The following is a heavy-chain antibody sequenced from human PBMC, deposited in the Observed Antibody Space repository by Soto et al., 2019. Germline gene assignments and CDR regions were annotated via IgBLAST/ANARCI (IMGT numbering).Heavy chain of an antibody. CDR2: ISGSGGST. Sequence: PGGSLRLSCAASGFTFSSYAMSWVRQAPGKGLEWVSAISGSGGSTYYADSVKGRFTISRDNSKNTLYLQMNSLRADDTAVYYCAHQRGAALQRPYFDYWGQGTLVTVSS. D-gene: IGHD6-25*01. CDR3: AHQRGAALQRPYFDY. J-gene: IGHJ4*02. V-gene: IGHV3-23*01. CDR1: GFTFSSYA.